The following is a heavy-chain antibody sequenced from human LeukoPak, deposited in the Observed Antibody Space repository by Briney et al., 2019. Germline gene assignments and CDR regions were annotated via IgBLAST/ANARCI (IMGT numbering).Heavy chain of an antibody. CDR3: ASEYCSSTSCYFDY. J-gene: IGHJ4*02. CDR2: IKQDGSEK. V-gene: IGHV3-7*01. Sequence: PGGFLRLSCAASGFTFSSYWMSWVRQAPGKGLEWVANIKQDGSEKYYVDSVKGRFTISRDNAKNSLYLQMNSLRAEDTAVYYCASEYCSSTSCYFDYWGQGTLVTVSS. D-gene: IGHD2-2*01. CDR1: GFTFSSYW.